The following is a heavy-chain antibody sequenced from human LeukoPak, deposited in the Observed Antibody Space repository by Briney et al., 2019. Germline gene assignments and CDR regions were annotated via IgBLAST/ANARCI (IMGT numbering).Heavy chain of an antibody. D-gene: IGHD3-9*01. J-gene: IGHJ4*02. CDR1: GFTVSSNY. Sequence: PGGSLRLSCAVSGFTVSSNYMSSVRQAPGKGLEWVSVIYSGGSTYYADSVKGRFTISRDNSKNTLYLQMNSLRAEDTAVYYCARDLGYYDILTGYWGQGTLVTVSS. CDR3: ARDLGYYDILTGY. CDR2: IYSGGST. V-gene: IGHV3-66*02.